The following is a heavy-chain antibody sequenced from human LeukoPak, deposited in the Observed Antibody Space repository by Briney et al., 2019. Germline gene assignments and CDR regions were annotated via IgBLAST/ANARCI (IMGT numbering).Heavy chain of an antibody. CDR2: INHSGST. V-gene: IGHV4-34*01. D-gene: IGHD2-15*01. Sequence: SETLSLTCAVYGGSFSGYYWSWIRQPPGKGLEWIGEINHSGSTNYNPSLKSRVTISVDTSRNQFSLKLSSVTAADTAVYYCARDTAATGNAFDIWGQGTMVTVSS. J-gene: IGHJ3*02. CDR3: ARDTAATGNAFDI. CDR1: GGSFSGYY.